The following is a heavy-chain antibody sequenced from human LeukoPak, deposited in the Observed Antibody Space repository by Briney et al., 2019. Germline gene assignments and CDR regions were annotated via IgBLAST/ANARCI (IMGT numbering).Heavy chain of an antibody. CDR2: ISGSGGST. CDR3: ANGEQWLANFDY. Sequence: GGSLRLSCAASGFTFSSYAMSWVRQAPGKGLEWVSGISGSGGSTYYADSVKGRFTISRDNSKNTLYLQMNSLRAEDTAVYYCANGEQWLANFDYWGQGTLVTVSS. CDR1: GFTFSSYA. V-gene: IGHV3-23*01. J-gene: IGHJ4*02. D-gene: IGHD6-19*01.